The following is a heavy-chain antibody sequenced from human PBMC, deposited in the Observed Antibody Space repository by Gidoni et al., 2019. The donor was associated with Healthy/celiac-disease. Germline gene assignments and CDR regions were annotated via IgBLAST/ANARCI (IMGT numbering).Heavy chain of an antibody. CDR1: GYTFPGYY. Sequence: QVQLVQSGAEVKKPGASVTVSCKASGYTFPGYYMHWVRQAPGQGLEWMGWINPNSGGTNYAQKFQGRVTMTRDTSISTAYMELSRLRSDDTAVYYCAREDSSSWEGYYGMDVWGQGTTVTVSS. CDR2: INPNSGGT. CDR3: AREDSSSWEGYYGMDV. D-gene: IGHD6-13*01. V-gene: IGHV1-2*02. J-gene: IGHJ6*02.